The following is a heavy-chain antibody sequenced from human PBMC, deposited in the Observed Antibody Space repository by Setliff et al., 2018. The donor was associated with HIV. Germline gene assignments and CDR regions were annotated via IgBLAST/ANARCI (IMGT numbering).Heavy chain of an antibody. V-gene: IGHV1-18*01. J-gene: IGHJ6*03. D-gene: IGHD6-19*01. CDR3: ASCMAGHYYYYMDV. CDR1: GFPFSSYG. Sequence: EASVKVSCKASGFPFSSYGISWVRQAPGQGLEWMGWISAYNGKTEYAQNSQGRVTMTTDISTSTAWTSTSTAYMELRSLRSDDTAVYYCASCMAGHYYYYMDVWGKGTTVTVSS. CDR2: ISAYNGKT.